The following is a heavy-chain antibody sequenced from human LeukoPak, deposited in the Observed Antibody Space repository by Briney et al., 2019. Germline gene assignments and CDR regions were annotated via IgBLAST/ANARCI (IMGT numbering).Heavy chain of an antibody. V-gene: IGHV4-34*01. D-gene: IGHD1-26*01. CDR1: GGSFSGYY. CDR3: ARDSGSYYFDY. J-gene: IGHJ4*02. Sequence: KPSETLSLTCAVYGGSFSGYYWSWIRQPPGKGLEWIGEINHSGSTNYNPSLKSRVTISVDTSKNQFSLKLSSVTAADTAVYYCARDSGSYYFDYWGQGTLVTVSS. CDR2: INHSGST.